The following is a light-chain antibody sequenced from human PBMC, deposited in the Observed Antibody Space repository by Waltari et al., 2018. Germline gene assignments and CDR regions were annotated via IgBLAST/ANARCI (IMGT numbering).Light chain of an antibody. V-gene: IGKV4-1*01. J-gene: IGKJ2*01. CDR1: GTSRYNNMNY. CDR2: CAS. CDR3: QQYHTTPYT. Sequence: DIVMTQSPDPLAVFLGERATIHCQSNGTSRYNNMNYLAWYQQRPGQPPKLLFSCASTRESGVPDRFSGSGSGTTFTLSISSLQSEDVAVYNCQQYHTTPYTFGQGTKLE.